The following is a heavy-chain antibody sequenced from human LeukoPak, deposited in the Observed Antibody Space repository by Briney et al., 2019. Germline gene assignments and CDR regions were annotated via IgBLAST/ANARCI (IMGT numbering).Heavy chain of an antibody. D-gene: IGHD3-22*01. V-gene: IGHV1-18*01. CDR1: GYTFTSYG. Sequence: ASVKVSCKASGYTFTSYGISWVRQAPGQGLEWLGWISAYNGNTNYAQKLQGRVTMTTDTSTSTAYMELRSLRSDDTAVYYCARDHTPEYYYDSSGYTAFDMWGQGTMVTVSS. CDR3: ARDHTPEYYYDSSGYTAFDM. CDR2: ISAYNGNT. J-gene: IGHJ3*02.